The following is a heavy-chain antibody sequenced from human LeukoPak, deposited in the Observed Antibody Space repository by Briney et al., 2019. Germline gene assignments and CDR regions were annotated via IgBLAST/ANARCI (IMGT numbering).Heavy chain of an antibody. CDR1: GGTFSSYA. CDR2: IIPIFGTA. J-gene: IGHJ4*02. Sequence: GASVKVSCKASGGTFSSYAISWVRQAPGQGLEWMGGIIPIFGTANYAQKFQGRVTITADKSTSTAYMELSSLRSEDTAVYYCARGHYGSGSYSPADWGQGTLVTVSS. D-gene: IGHD3-10*01. V-gene: IGHV1-69*06. CDR3: ARGHYGSGSYSPAD.